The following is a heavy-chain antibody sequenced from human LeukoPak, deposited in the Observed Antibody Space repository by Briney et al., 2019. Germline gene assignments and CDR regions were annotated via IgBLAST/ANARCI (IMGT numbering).Heavy chain of an antibody. CDR3: ARDVGSSWYRNWFDP. J-gene: IGHJ5*02. CDR2: FYSGGSA. CDR1: GGSISSYY. D-gene: IGHD6-13*01. Sequence: SETLSLTCTVSGGSISSYYWSWIRQPAGKGLEWIGRFYSGGSADYNPSLKSRVTMSVDTSKNQFSLKLSSVTAADTAVYYCARDVGSSWYRNWFDPWGQGTLVTVSS. V-gene: IGHV4-4*07.